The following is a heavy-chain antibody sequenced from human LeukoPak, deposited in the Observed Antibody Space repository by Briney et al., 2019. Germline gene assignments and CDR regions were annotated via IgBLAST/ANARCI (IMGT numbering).Heavy chain of an antibody. D-gene: IGHD3-16*01. J-gene: IGHJ4*02. Sequence: PGGSLRLSCAASGFTFSSYGMHWVRQAPGKGLEWVAVISYDGSNKYYADSVKGRFTISRDNSKNTLYLQMNSLRAEDTAVYYCAKDRGMITSPTFDFDYWGQGTLVTVSS. V-gene: IGHV3-30*18. CDR2: ISYDGSNK. CDR1: GFTFSSYG. CDR3: AKDRGMITSPTFDFDY.